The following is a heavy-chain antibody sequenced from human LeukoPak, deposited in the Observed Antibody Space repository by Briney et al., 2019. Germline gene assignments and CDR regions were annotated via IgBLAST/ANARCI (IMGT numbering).Heavy chain of an antibody. V-gene: IGHV1-8*01. J-gene: IGHJ4*02. CDR2: MNPNSGNT. CDR3: ARSLKRIYSSSWAPFDY. CDR1: GYTFTSYD. D-gene: IGHD6-13*01. Sequence: ASVKVSCKASGYTFTSYDINWVRQATGQGLEWMGWMNPNSGNTGYAQKFQGRVTMTRNTSISTAYMELSSLRSEDTAVYYCARSLKRIYSSSWAPFDYWGQGTLVTVSS.